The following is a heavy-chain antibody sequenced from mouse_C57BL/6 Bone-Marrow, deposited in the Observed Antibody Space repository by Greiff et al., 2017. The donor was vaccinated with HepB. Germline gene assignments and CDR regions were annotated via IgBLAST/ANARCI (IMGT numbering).Heavy chain of an antibody. CDR2: IYPGSGST. J-gene: IGHJ1*03. CDR1: GYTFTSYW. V-gene: IGHV1-55*01. D-gene: IGHD1-1*01. Sequence: QVQLQQSGAELVKPGASVKMSCKASGYTFTSYWITWVKQRPGQGLEWIGDIYPGSGSTNYNEKFKSKATLTVDTSSSTAYMQLSSLTSEDSAVYYWSRSRIYYGSSYGYFDVWGTGTTVTVAS. CDR3: SRSRIYYGSSYGYFDV.